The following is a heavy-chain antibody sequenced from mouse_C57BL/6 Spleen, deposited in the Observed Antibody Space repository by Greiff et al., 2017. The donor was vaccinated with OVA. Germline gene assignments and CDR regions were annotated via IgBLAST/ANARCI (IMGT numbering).Heavy chain of an antibody. CDR2: INPNYGTT. V-gene: IGHV1-39*01. D-gene: IGHD1-1*02. J-gene: IGHJ2*01. CDR3: ARGWLGSYYFDY. Sequence: EVKLMESGPELVKPGASVKISCKASGYSFTDYNMNWVKQSNGKSLEWIGVINPNYGTTSYNQKFKGKATLTVDQSSSTAYMQLNSLTSEDSAVYYCARGWLGSYYFDYWGQGTTLTVSS. CDR1: GYSFTDYN.